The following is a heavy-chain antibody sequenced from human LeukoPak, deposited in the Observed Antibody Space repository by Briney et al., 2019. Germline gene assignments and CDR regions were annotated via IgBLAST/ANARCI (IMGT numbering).Heavy chain of an antibody. D-gene: IGHD7-27*01. V-gene: IGHV3-30*18. CDR2: ISYDGSNK. CDR3: AKVGNDYYYGMDV. CDR1: GFTFSSYG. Sequence: GRSLRLSCAASGFTFSSYGMHWVRQAPGKGLEWVAVISYDGSNKYYADSVKGRFTISRDNSKNTLYLQMNSLRAEVTAVYYCAKVGNDYYYGMDVWGQGTTVTVSS. J-gene: IGHJ6*02.